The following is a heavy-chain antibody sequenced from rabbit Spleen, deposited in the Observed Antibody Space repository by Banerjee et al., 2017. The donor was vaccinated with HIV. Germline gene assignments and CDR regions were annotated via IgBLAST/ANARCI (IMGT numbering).Heavy chain of an antibody. CDR3: ARDTGSSFSSYGMDL. CDR1: GFSFSSNDY. J-gene: IGHJ6*01. D-gene: IGHD8-1*01. CDR2: IAGSGSGFT. V-gene: IGHV1S45*01. Sequence: QEQLEESGGDLVKPGASLTLTCTASGFSFSSNDYMCWVRQAPGKGLEWISCIAGSGSGFTYSATWAQGRFTCSKTSSTTVTLPMTSLTVADTASYFCARDTGSSFSSYGMDLWGQGTLVTVS.